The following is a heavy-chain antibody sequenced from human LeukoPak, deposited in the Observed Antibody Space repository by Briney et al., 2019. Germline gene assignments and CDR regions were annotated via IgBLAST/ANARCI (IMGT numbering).Heavy chain of an antibody. CDR2: IYSGGST. V-gene: IGHV3-66*02. Sequence: GGSLRLSCAASGFTVSSNYMSWVRQAPGKGLEWVSVIYSGGSTYYADSVKGRFTISRDNSKNTLYLQMNSLRAEDTAVYYCAREKVGATTYFDYWGQGTLVTVSS. CDR1: GFTVSSNY. J-gene: IGHJ4*02. D-gene: IGHD1-26*01. CDR3: AREKVGATTYFDY.